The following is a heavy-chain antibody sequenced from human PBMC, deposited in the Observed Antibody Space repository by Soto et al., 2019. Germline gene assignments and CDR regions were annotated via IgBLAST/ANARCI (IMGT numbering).Heavy chain of an antibody. D-gene: IGHD3-10*01. J-gene: IGHJ4*02. CDR3: ARASPRGPFDY. CDR1: GFTFSSYS. V-gene: IGHV3-21*01. Sequence: GGSLRLSCAASGFTFSSYSMNWVRQAPGKGLEWVSSISSSSSYIYYADSVKGRFTISRDNAKNSLYLQMNSLRAEDTAVYYCARASPRGPFDYWGQGTLVTVSS. CDR2: ISSSSSYI.